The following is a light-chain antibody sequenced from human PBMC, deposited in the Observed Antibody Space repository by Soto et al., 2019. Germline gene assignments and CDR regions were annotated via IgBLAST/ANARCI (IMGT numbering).Light chain of an antibody. Sequence: QSVLIQPPSASGSPGQSVTISCTGTSSDVGGYNYVSWYQQHPGKAPKVMIYEVNKRPSGVPDRFSGSKSGNTASLTVSGLQAEDEADYYCLPYAGRNDFYVFGTGTKVTVL. J-gene: IGLJ1*01. CDR2: EVN. CDR3: LPYAGRNDFYV. CDR1: SSDVGGYNY. V-gene: IGLV2-8*01.